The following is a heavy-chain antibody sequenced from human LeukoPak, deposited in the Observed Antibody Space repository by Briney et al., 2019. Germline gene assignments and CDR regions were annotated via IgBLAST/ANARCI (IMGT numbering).Heavy chain of an antibody. V-gene: IGHV1-69*05. D-gene: IGHD6-6*01. CDR2: IIPIFGTA. Sequence: ASVKVSCKASGYTFTSYDINWVRQATGQGLEWMGGIIPIFGTANYAQKLQGRVTITTDESTSTAYMELSSLRSEDTAVYYCARVVNEIAARPWGDYYYYMDVWGKGTTVTVSS. CDR3: ARVVNEIAARPWGDYYYYMDV. CDR1: GYTFTSYD. J-gene: IGHJ6*03.